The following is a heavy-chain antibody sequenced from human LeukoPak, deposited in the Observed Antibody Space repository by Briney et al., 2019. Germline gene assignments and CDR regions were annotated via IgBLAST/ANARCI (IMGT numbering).Heavy chain of an antibody. V-gene: IGHV1-69*06. J-gene: IGHJ4*02. CDR2: IIPIFGTA. Sequence: SVKVSCKASGGTFSSYAISWVRQAPGQGLEWMGGIIPIFGTASYAQKFQGRVTITADKSTSTAYMELSSLRSEDTAVYYCARSDCSSTSCYWAIDYWGQGTLVTVSS. D-gene: IGHD2-2*01. CDR3: ARSDCSSTSCYWAIDY. CDR1: GGTFSSYA.